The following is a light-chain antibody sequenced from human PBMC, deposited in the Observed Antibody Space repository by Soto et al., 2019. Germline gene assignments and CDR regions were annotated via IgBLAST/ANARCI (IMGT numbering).Light chain of an antibody. Sequence: QAVVTQSPSASASLGASVKLTCTLSSGHSSYAIAWHQQQPEKDPRYLMKLNSDGSHSKGDGIPDRFSGSSSGAERYLTIASLQSEDEADYYCQTWGTGIWVFGGGTKLTVL. CDR2: LNSDGSH. CDR3: QTWGTGIWV. V-gene: IGLV4-69*01. CDR1: SGHSSYA. J-gene: IGLJ3*02.